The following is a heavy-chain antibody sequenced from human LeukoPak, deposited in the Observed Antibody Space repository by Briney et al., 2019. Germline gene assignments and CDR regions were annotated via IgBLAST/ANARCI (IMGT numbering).Heavy chain of an antibody. J-gene: IGHJ4*02. V-gene: IGHV4-4*07. Sequence: SETLSLTCTASGGSISSYYWSWIRQPAGKGLEWIGRIYSSGITTYNPSLKSRVTISVDKSKNQFSLKVTSVTAADTAVYYCARITGTIGTTGYFDYWGQGTLVTVSS. CDR1: GGSISSYY. CDR2: IYSSGIT. D-gene: IGHD1-1*01. CDR3: ARITGTIGTTGYFDY.